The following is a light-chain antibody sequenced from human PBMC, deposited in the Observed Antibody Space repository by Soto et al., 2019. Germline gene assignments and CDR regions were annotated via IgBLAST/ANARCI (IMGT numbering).Light chain of an antibody. CDR3: PSYDSSLSAYV. CDR1: SSNIGAGYD. CDR2: VNI. V-gene: IGLV1-40*01. J-gene: IGLJ1*01. Sequence: QSVLAQPPSVSGAPGQKVTISCTGSSSNIGAGYDLHWYQQLPGTAPKLLLYVNINRPSGVPDRFSGSKSGTSASLAITGLQAEDEADYYCPSYDSSLSAYVFGTGTKVTVL.